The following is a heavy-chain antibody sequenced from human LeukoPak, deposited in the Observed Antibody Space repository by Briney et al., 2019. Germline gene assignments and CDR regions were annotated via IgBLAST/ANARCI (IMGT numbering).Heavy chain of an antibody. V-gene: IGHV4-4*02. CDR3: ARTPSSSWFGEYVNYGMDV. D-gene: IGHD3-10*01. Sequence: ASETLSLICAVSGGSISSSNWWSWVRQPPGKGLEWIGEIYHSGSTNYNPSLKSRVTISVDKSKNQFSLKLSSVTAADTAVYYCARTPSSSWFGEYVNYGMDVWGQGTTVTVSS. CDR2: IYHSGST. J-gene: IGHJ6*02. CDR1: GGSISSSNW.